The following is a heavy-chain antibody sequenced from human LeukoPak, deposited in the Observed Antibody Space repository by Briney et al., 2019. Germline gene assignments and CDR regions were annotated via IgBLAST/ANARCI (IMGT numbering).Heavy chain of an antibody. J-gene: IGHJ4*02. CDR3: ARGGKVGYTGEYFFDN. D-gene: IGHD1-26*01. CDR2: INPNSGGT. V-gene: IGHV1-2*02. CDR1: GYTFTGYY. Sequence: ASVKVSRKASGYTFTGYYMHWVRQAPGQGLEWMGWINPNSGGTNYAQKFQGRVAMTRDTSISTVYMELSRLRSDDTAVYYCARGGKVGYTGEYFFDNWGQGTLVTVSS.